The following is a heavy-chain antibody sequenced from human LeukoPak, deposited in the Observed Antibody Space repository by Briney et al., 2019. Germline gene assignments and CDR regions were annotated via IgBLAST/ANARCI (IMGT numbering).Heavy chain of an antibody. Sequence: ASVKVSCKASGYTFTGYYMHWVRQAPGQGLEWMGWINPNSGGTNYAQKFQGRVTMTRDTSISTAYMELSRLRSDDTAVYYCAKDRVPDNGWNFDMWGQGTMVIVPA. CDR1: GYTFTGYY. V-gene: IGHV1-2*02. J-gene: IGHJ3*02. CDR2: INPNSGGT. CDR3: AKDRVPDNGWNFDM. D-gene: IGHD1-1*01.